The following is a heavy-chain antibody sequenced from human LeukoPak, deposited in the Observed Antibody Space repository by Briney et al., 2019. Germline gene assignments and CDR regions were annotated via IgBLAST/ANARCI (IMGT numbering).Heavy chain of an antibody. J-gene: IGHJ6*03. Sequence: GGSLRLSCAASGFTFSDHYMDWVRQAPGKGLEWVGRTRNKANSYTTEYAASVKGRFTISREDSKNSLYLQMNSLKTEDTAVYYCARDRRVVVAATYYYYYMDVWGKGTTVTVSS. CDR1: GFTFSDHY. V-gene: IGHV3-72*01. CDR3: ARDRRVVVAATYYYYYMDV. CDR2: TRNKANSYTT. D-gene: IGHD2-15*01.